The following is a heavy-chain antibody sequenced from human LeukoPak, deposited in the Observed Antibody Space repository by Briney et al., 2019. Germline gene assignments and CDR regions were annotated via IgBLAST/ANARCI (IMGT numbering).Heavy chain of an antibody. D-gene: IGHD6-13*01. J-gene: IGHJ6*03. V-gene: IGHV1-58*01. CDR3: AALAAAGWYYMDV. Sequence: ASVTVSCKASGFTFTSSAVQWVRLARGQRLEWIGWIVVGSGNTNYAQKFQERVTITRDMSTSTAYMELSSLRSEDTAVYYCAALAAAGWYYMDVWGKGTTVTVSS. CDR2: IVVGSGNT. CDR1: GFTFTSSA.